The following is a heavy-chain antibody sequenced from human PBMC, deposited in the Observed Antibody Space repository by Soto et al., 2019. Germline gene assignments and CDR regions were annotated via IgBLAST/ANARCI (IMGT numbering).Heavy chain of an antibody. Sequence: GASVKVSCKESGYTFGSKGISWVRQAPGQGLEWMGWINPYNGNTNYAQKFQGRVTMTTDTSASTAYMELRSLRSDDTAVYYCAREGALSGYDLDYFDYWGQGTLVTVSS. CDR2: INPYNGNT. CDR1: GYTFGSKG. V-gene: IGHV1-18*01. D-gene: IGHD5-12*01. CDR3: AREGALSGYDLDYFDY. J-gene: IGHJ4*02.